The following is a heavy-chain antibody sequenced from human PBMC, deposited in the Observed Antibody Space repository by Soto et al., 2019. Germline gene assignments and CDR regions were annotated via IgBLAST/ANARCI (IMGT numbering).Heavy chain of an antibody. D-gene: IGHD3-3*01. Sequence: PLEILSLTCTVSGGSISSYYWSWIRQPPGKGLEWIGYIYYSGSTNYNPSLKSRVTISVDTSKNQFSLKLSSVTAADTAVYYCARSGSGITIFGVVSDFDYWGQGTLVTVSS. J-gene: IGHJ4*02. CDR3: ARSGSGITIFGVVSDFDY. V-gene: IGHV4-59*08. CDR1: GGSISSYY. CDR2: IYYSGST.